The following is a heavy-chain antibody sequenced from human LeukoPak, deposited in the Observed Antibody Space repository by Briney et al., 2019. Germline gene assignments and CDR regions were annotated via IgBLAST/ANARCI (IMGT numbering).Heavy chain of an antibody. Sequence: ASVKVSCKASGGTFSSYAISWVRQAPGQGLEWMGGIIPIFGTANYAQKFQGRVTITADESTSTAYMELSSLRSEDTAVYYCARVPFGVYSSSWYANYYGMDVWGQGTTVTVPS. J-gene: IGHJ6*02. D-gene: IGHD6-13*01. V-gene: IGHV1-69*13. CDR2: IIPIFGTA. CDR1: GGTFSSYA. CDR3: ARVPFGVYSSSWYANYYGMDV.